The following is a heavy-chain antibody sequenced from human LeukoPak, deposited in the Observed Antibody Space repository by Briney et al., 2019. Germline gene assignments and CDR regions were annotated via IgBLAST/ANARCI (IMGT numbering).Heavy chain of an antibody. J-gene: IGHJ3*02. Sequence: SETLSLTCAVYGGSFSGYYWSWIRQPPGKGLEWIGYIYYSGSTNYNPSLKSRVTISVDTSKNQFSLKLSSVTAADTAVYYCARENYYGLGRPPPPAFDIWGQGTMVTVSS. D-gene: IGHD3-10*01. V-gene: IGHV4-59*01. CDR2: IYYSGST. CDR1: GGSFSGYY. CDR3: ARENYYGLGRPPPPAFDI.